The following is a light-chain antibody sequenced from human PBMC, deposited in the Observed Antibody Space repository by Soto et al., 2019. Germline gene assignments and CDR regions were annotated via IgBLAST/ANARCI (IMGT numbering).Light chain of an antibody. J-gene: IGKJ5*01. CDR1: QSISGW. CDR2: DAS. CDR3: QQRSNWPPIT. V-gene: IGKV1-5*01. Sequence: DIQMTQSPYTLSPSAGDRVSITCRASQSISGWLAWYQQKPGKAPKLLIYDASSLQSGVPSRFSGSGSGTDFTLTISSLEPEDFAVYYCQQRSNWPPITFGQGTRLEIK.